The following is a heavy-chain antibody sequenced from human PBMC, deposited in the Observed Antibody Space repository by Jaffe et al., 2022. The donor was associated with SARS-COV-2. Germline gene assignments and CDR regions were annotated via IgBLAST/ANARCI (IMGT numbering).Heavy chain of an antibody. CDR2: IYGGGST. J-gene: IGHJ2*01. D-gene: IGHD6-13*01. V-gene: IGHV3-66*02. CDR1: GFIVSSNY. CDR3: ASGYSSSWTRLFDL. Sequence: EVQLVESGGGLVQPGGSLRLSCEASGFIVSSNYMNWVRQAPGKGLEWVSVIYGGGSTFYADSVKGRFTISRDNSKNTLYLQMNSLRAEDTAVYYCASGYSSSWTRLFDLWGRGTLVTVSS.